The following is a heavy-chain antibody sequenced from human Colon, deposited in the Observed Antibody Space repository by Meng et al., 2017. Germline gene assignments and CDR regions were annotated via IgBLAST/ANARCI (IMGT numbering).Heavy chain of an antibody. CDR2: IHPSGST. CDR1: GGSFSDSY. CDR3: ARGVDWAKSGNF. D-gene: IGHD3-9*01. Sequence: AGLFSPQDTLPLTCAVYGGSFSDSYLTWIRQPPGKGLEWVGEIHPSGSTYYSPSLQSRVTITLDTSKNQFSLTLSSMTAADTAVYYCARGVDWAKSGNFWGQGTLVTVSS. V-gene: IGHV4-34*01. J-gene: IGHJ4*02.